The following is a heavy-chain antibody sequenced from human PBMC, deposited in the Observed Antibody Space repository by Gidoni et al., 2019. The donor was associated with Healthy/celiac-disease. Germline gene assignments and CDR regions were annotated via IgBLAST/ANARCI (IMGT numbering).Heavy chain of an antibody. J-gene: IGHJ4*02. D-gene: IGHD1-26*01. CDR3: ARPGGATGGYFDY. CDR2: INPSGGST. V-gene: IGHV1-46*03. CDR1: GYPFTSYY. Sequence: QVQLVQSGAEGKKPGASVTVSCKASGYPFTSYYMHWVRQAPGQGLEWMGIINPSGGSTSYAQKFQGRVTMTRDTSTSTVYMELSSLRSEDTAVYYCARPGGATGGYFDYWGQGTLVTVSS.